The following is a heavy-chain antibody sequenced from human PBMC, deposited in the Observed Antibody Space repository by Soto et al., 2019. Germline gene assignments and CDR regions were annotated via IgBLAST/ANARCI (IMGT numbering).Heavy chain of an antibody. Sequence: GASVKVSCKASGYTFTSYGISWVRQAPGQGLEWMGWISAYNGNTNYAQKLQGRVTMTTDTSTSTAYMELSSLRSEDTAVYYCARVSEYSSGWSPGDYYGMDVWGQGTTVTVSS. D-gene: IGHD6-19*01. V-gene: IGHV1-18*01. CDR3: ARVSEYSSGWSPGDYYGMDV. CDR2: ISAYNGNT. J-gene: IGHJ6*02. CDR1: GYTFTSYG.